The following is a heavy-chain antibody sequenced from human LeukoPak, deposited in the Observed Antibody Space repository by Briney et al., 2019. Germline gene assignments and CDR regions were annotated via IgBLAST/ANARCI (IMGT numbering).Heavy chain of an antibody. V-gene: IGHV1-2*02. D-gene: IGHD2-21*02. CDR3: ARNVNCGGDCYSFFDY. CDR1: GYTFTGYY. CDR2: INPNGGGT. Sequence: ASVKVSCKASGYTFTGYYMHWVRQAPGQGLEWMGWINPNGGGTNYAQKFQGRVTMTRDTSISTAYMELSRLRSDDTAVYYCARNVNCGGDCYSFFDYWGQGTLVTVSS. J-gene: IGHJ4*02.